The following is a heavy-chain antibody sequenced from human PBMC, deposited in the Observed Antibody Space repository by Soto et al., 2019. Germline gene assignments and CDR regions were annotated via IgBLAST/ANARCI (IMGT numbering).Heavy chain of an antibody. D-gene: IGHD2-15*01. CDR1: GGSISSSSYY. CDR2: IYYSGST. Sequence: SETLSLTCTVSGGSISSSSYYWGWIRQPPGKGLEWIGSIYYSGSTYYNLSLKSRVTISVDTSKNQFSLKLSSVTAADTAVYFCARLSGYCSGDSCRIDDWGQGTLVTVSS. CDR3: ARLSGYCSGDSCRIDD. V-gene: IGHV4-39*01. J-gene: IGHJ4*02.